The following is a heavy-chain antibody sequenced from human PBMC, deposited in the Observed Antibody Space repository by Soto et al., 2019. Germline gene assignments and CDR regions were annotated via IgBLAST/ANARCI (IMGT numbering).Heavy chain of an antibody. D-gene: IGHD3-22*01. Sequence: PSETLSLTCAVYGGSFSGYYWSWIRQPPGKGREGIGEINHSGSTNYNPALKSRVTISVDTSKNQFSLKLSSVTAADTAVYYCARRRVVYYYDSSGSGEIDYWGQGTLVT. CDR2: INHSGST. J-gene: IGHJ4*02. CDR3: ARRRVVYYYDSSGSGEIDY. V-gene: IGHV4-34*01. CDR1: GGSFSGYY.